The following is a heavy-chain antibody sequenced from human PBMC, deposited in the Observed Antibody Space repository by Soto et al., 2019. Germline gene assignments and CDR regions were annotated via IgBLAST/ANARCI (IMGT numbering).Heavy chain of an antibody. CDR2: INSYNGDT. Sequence: QVQLVQSGGEEKKPGASVKVSCKASGSDFIGHGIGWVRQARGQGLEWMGWINSYNGDTKYARKYQDRITLTKDKSTRTVYTELTSRTSVDTSVYYCARDQWLKVPAVVGDKFDAWGQGTLVTVSS. CDR1: GSDFIGHG. V-gene: IGHV1-18*04. CDR3: ARDQWLKVPAVVGDKFDA. J-gene: IGHJ5*02. D-gene: IGHD6-19*01.